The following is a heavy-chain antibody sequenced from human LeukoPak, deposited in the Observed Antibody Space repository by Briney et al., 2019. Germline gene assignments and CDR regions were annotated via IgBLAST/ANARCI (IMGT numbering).Heavy chain of an antibody. Sequence: SETLSLTCAVYGGSFSDYYWSWIRQPPGKGLEWIGEINHSGSTNYNPSFKSRVTISVDTSKNQFSLKPSSVTAADTAVYYCASTISGYSSSWYYYYYYMDVWGKGTTVTVSS. CDR3: ASTISGYSSSWYYYYYYMDV. D-gene: IGHD6-13*01. J-gene: IGHJ6*03. CDR1: GGSFSDYY. V-gene: IGHV4-34*01. CDR2: INHSGST.